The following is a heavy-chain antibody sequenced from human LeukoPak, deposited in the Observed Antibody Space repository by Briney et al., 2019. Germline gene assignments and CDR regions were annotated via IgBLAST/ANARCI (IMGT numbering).Heavy chain of an antibody. CDR3: ATERPFWSGYYTGNPSRRGYDY. Sequence: GASVKVSCKVSGYTLTELSMHWVRQAPGKGLEWMGGFDPEDGETIYAQKFQGRVTMTEDTSTDTAYMELSSLRSEDTAVYYCATERPFWSGYYTGNPSRRGYDYWGQGTLVTVSS. J-gene: IGHJ4*02. D-gene: IGHD3-3*01. CDR2: FDPEDGET. CDR1: GYTLTELS. V-gene: IGHV1-24*01.